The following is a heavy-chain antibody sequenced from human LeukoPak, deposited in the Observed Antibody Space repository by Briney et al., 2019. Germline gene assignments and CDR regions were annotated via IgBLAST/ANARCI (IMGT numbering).Heavy chain of an antibody. V-gene: IGHV4-4*02. D-gene: IGHD3-22*01. CDR2: IYHSGST. CDR3: ARSLGDYYDSSGYYDY. Sequence: SGTLSLTCAVSGGSISSSNWWSWVRQPPGKGLEWIGEIYHSGSTNYNPSLKSRVTISVDKSKNQFSLKLSSVTAADTAVYYCARSLGDYYDSSGYYDYWGQGTLVTVSS. J-gene: IGHJ4*02. CDR1: GGSISSSNW.